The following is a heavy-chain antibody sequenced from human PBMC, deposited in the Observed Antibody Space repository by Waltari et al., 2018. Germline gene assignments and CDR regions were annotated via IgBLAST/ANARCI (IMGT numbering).Heavy chain of an antibody. CDR1: GGSISTKYN. CDR3: GRIAFGDEGGYFQY. D-gene: IGHD4-17*01. J-gene: IGHJ1*01. CDR2: MQYRGST. Sequence: QLQLQESGPGLVKPSATLSLTCTVSGGSISTKYNWGWIRQPPGKGLEWMGNMQYRGSTFYNPSLESRVTISLDTWKNQFSLRLSSVGAADTAVYFCGRIAFGDEGGYFQYWGQGTLVTVSS. V-gene: IGHV4-39*01.